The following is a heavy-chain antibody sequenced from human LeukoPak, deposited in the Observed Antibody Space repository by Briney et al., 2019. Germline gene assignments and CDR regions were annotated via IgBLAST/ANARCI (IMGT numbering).Heavy chain of an antibody. V-gene: IGHV5-51*01. Sequence: TGESLKISCKASGYSFTSYWIGWGRQMPGKGLEWMGIIYPYDSDTRYSPSFQGQVTISADKSISTAYLQWSNLKASDTAMYYCARHIGYSAWNPDYWGQGTLVTVSS. CDR2: IYPYDSDT. J-gene: IGHJ4*02. CDR1: GYSFTSYW. CDR3: ARHIGYSAWNPDY. D-gene: IGHD5-12*01.